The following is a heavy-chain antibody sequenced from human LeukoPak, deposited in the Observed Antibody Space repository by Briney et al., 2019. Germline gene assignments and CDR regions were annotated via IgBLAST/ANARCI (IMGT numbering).Heavy chain of an antibody. CDR3: VRECPPQNYQGPSCIDF. CDR1: GYRLTAFY. Sequence: ASVKVSCKASGYRLTAFYLHWGGQAAGQRLGGWGRFNPNSGGPHYPQRFQGRVTMTRDTSISTAYMELSEPTSDDTAGFYCVRECPPQNYQGPSCIDFWGQGTLVTVSS. D-gene: IGHD1-7*01. V-gene: IGHV1-2*02. CDR2: FNPNSGGP. J-gene: IGHJ4*02.